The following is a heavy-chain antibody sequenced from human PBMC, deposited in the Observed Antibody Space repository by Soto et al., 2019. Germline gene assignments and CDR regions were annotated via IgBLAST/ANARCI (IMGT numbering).Heavy chain of an antibody. J-gene: IGHJ5*02. V-gene: IGHV4-34*01. CDR3: ARGRHLYGFLDIVVVPAATRKINWFDP. CDR2: INHSGST. Sequence: KASETLSLTCAVYGGSFSGYYWSWIRQPPGKGLEWIGEINHSGSTNYNPSLKSRVTISVDTSKNQFSLKLSSVTAADTAVYYCARGRHLYGFLDIVVVPAATRKINWFDPWGQGTLVTVSS. D-gene: IGHD2-2*03. CDR1: GGSFSGYY.